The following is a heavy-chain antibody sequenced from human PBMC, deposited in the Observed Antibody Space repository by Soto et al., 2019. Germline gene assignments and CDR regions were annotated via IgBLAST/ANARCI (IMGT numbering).Heavy chain of an antibody. Sequence: QVQLVQSVAEVKKPGASVKVSCKASGYTFTSYGISWVRQAPGQGLEWMGWISAYNGNTNYAQKLQGRVTMTTDTSTRTGYMELRSLRSDDTAVYYCARDTLWFGELAPTWFDYWGQGTLVTVSS. CDR1: GYTFTSYG. J-gene: IGHJ4*02. CDR3: ARDTLWFGELAPTWFDY. V-gene: IGHV1-18*01. D-gene: IGHD3-10*01. CDR2: ISAYNGNT.